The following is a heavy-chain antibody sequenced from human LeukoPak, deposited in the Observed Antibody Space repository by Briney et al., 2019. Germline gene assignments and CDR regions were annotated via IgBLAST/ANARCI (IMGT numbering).Heavy chain of an antibody. J-gene: IGHJ6*03. D-gene: IGHD3-10*01. V-gene: IGHV4-4*07. CDR1: GGSISSYY. CDR3: ARDLWSSASYYYYYYMDV. CDR2: IYTSGST. Sequence: SETLSLTCTVSGGSISSYYWSWIRQPAGKGLEWIGRIYTSGSTNYDPSLKSRVTMSVDTSKNQFSLKLSSVTAADTAVYYCARDLWSSASYYYYYYMDVWGKGTTVTVSS.